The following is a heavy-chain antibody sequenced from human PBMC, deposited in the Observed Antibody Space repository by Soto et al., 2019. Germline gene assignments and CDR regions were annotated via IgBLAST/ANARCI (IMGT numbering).Heavy chain of an antibody. J-gene: IGHJ4*02. CDR2: IQNHGYST. CDR3: ARGYDAGCHFGY. CDR1: GFTFSRDE. V-gene: IGHV3-48*03. Sequence: EVQLVESGGGLVQPGGSLRLSCEASGFTFSRDEMNWVRQAPGKGLEWIAYIQNHGYSTHYADSVKGRFTISRDNAKNTLYLQMRSLTAEDTAIYYCARGYDAGCHFGYWGQGVLVTVSS. D-gene: IGHD1-20*01.